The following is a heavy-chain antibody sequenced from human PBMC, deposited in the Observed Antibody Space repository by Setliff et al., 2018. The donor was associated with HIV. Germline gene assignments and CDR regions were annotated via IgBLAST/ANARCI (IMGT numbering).Heavy chain of an antibody. Sequence: TFSSFAVSWVRQAPGKGPEWVSDISGIGSSTYYADSVKGRFTISRDNSKNTLYLQMNSLRAEDTAVYYCAKPTYYYDDSGYSGGDYWGQGTLVTVSS. D-gene: IGHD3-22*01. CDR2: ISGIGSST. CDR1: TFSSFA. V-gene: IGHV3-23*01. J-gene: IGHJ4*02. CDR3: AKPTYYYDDSGYSGGDY.